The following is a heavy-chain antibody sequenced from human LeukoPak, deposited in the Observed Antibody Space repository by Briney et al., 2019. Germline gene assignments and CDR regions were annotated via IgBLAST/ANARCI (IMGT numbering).Heavy chain of an antibody. Sequence: SETLSLTCAVYGGSFSGYYWSWIRQPPGKGLEWIGEINHSGSTNYNPSLKSRVTISVDTSKNQFSLKLSSVTAADTAVYYCARVYGGNSVPLDYWGQGTLVTVSS. CDR1: GGSFSGYY. J-gene: IGHJ4*02. D-gene: IGHD4-23*01. CDR2: INHSGST. CDR3: ARVYGGNSVPLDY. V-gene: IGHV4-34*01.